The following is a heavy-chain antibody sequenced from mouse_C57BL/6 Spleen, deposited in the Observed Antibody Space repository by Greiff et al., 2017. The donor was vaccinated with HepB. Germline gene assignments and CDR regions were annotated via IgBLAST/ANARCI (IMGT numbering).Heavy chain of an antibody. V-gene: IGHV5-4*03. CDR2: ISDGGSYT. D-gene: IGHD1-1*01. CDR3: ARGLITTVVDERYFDV. Sequence: EVMLVESGGGLVKPGGSLKLSCAASGFTFSSYAMSWVRQTPEKRLEWVATISDGGSYTYYPDNVKGRFTISRDNAKNNLYLQMSHLKSEDTAMYYCARGLITTVVDERYFDVWGTGTTVTVSS. CDR1: GFTFSSYA. J-gene: IGHJ1*03.